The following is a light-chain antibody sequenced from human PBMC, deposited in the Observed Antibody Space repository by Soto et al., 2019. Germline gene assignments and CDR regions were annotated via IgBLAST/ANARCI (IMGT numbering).Light chain of an antibody. V-gene: IGLV2-14*01. CDR3: SSYTSSSTSLVV. J-gene: IGLJ2*01. CDR2: DVS. CDR1: SSDVGGYNY. Sequence: QSALTQPASVSGSPGQSITISCTGTSSDVGGYNYVSWYQQHPGKAPKLMIYDVSNRPSGVSNRFSGSKSGNTASLTISGLQAEDEDDYYCSSYTSSSTSLVVFGGGTQLTVL.